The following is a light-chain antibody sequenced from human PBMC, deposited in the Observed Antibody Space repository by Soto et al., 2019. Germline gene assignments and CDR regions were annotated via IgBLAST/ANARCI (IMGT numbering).Light chain of an antibody. J-gene: IGKJ4*01. V-gene: IGKV3D-20*02. CDR3: QQRSNWPPV. Sequence: EIVLTQSPGTLSLSPGERATLSCRASQSVSSSYLAWCQQKPGQAPRLLIYDASNRATGIQARFSGSGSGTDFTLTIRSLEPEDFAVYYCQQRSNWPPVFGGGTKVDIK. CDR2: DAS. CDR1: QSVSSSY.